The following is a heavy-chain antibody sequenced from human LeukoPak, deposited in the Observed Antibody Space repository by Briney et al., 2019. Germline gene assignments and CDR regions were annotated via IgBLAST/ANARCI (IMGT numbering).Heavy chain of an antibody. V-gene: IGHV3-33*01. CDR3: ARDRGDSTSWYVTDY. CDR2: IWYDGSNK. D-gene: IGHD2-2*01. CDR1: GFTFSSFG. Sequence: GGSLRLSCAASGFTFSSFGMHWVRQAPGKGLEWVAVIWYDGSNKYYADSVKGRFTISRDNSKNALYLQMNSLRAEGTAVYYCARDRGDSTSWYVTDYWGQGTLVTVSS. J-gene: IGHJ4*02.